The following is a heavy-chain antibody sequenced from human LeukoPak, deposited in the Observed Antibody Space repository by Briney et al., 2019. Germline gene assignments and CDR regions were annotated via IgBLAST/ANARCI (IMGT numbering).Heavy chain of an antibody. V-gene: IGHV3-11*04. J-gene: IGHJ4*02. CDR2: ISSSGSTI. CDR1: GFTFSDYY. Sequence: PGGSLRLSCAASGFTFSDYYMSWIRQAPGKGLEWVSYISSSGSTIYYADSVKGRFTISRDNAKNSLYLQMNSLRAEDTAVYYCATPFPDSSGYYFGYWGQGTLVTASS. CDR3: ATPFPDSSGYYFGY. D-gene: IGHD3-22*01.